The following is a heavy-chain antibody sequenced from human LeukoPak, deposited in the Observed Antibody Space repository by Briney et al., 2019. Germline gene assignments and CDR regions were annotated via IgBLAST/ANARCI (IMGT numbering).Heavy chain of an antibody. CDR2: INANSGGT. D-gene: IGHD1-26*01. Sequence: ASVKVSCKASGYTFTSYYVHWVRQAPGQGLEWMGWINANSGGTDPAQKFQGRVTMTRDTSISTAYMELSRLTSDDTAVYYCARGPPQNSGNYFFDYSGQGTLVTVPS. J-gene: IGHJ4*02. V-gene: IGHV1-2*02. CDR3: ARGPPQNSGNYFFDY. CDR1: GYTFTSYY.